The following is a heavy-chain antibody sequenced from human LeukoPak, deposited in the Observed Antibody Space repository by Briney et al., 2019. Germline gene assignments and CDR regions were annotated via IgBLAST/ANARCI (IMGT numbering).Heavy chain of an antibody. J-gene: IGHJ3*02. D-gene: IGHD6-19*01. CDR2: INAGNGNT. Sequence: ASVKVSCKASGFTFTSYAMHWVRQAPGQRLEWMGWINAGNGNTKYSQKFQGRVTITRDTSASTAYMELSSLRSEDTAVYYCARDGQMRRPVADAFDIWGQGTMVTVSS. CDR1: GFTFTSYA. CDR3: ARDGQMRRPVADAFDI. V-gene: IGHV1-3*01.